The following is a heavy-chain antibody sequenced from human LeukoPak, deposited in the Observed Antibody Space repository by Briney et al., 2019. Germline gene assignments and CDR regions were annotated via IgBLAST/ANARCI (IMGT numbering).Heavy chain of an antibody. CDR3: ARGYDYVWGSYRSNYFDY. Sequence: GGSLRLSCAASGLIFDDYTMHWVRQAPGKGLEWVSLISRNGAVTKYADSVRGRFTVSRDNAKNSLYLQMNSLRAEDTAVYYCARGYDYVWGSYRSNYFDYWGQGTLVTVSS. J-gene: IGHJ4*02. D-gene: IGHD3-16*02. V-gene: IGHV3-20*04. CDR1: GLIFDDYT. CDR2: ISRNGAVT.